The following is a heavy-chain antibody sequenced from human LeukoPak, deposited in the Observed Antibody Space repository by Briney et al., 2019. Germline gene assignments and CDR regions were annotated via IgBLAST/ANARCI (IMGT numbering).Heavy chain of an antibody. D-gene: IGHD3-3*01. CDR1: GGTFSSYA. Sequence: SVKVSCKASGGTFSSYAISWVRQAPGQGLEWMGGIIPIFGTANYAQKFQGRVTITADESTSTAYMELRSLRSDDTAVYYCARDREDFWSGYPSDYWGQGTLVTVSS. V-gene: IGHV1-69*01. CDR2: IIPIFGTA. CDR3: ARDREDFWSGYPSDY. J-gene: IGHJ4*02.